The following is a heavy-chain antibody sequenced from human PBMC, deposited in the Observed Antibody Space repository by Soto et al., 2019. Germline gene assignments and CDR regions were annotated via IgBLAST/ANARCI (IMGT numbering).Heavy chain of an antibody. Sequence: QVQLVQSGAEVKKPGASVKVSCKASGYTFSSHDINWVRQATGQGLEWMGWMNPNSGNTGYAQKFQGRVTMTRNTTITTAYMERSSLRSEDMAVYYCASYVRSYYNGMDVWGQGTTVTVSS. V-gene: IGHV1-8*01. J-gene: IGHJ6*02. CDR2: MNPNSGNT. CDR3: ASYVRSYYNGMDV. CDR1: GYTFSSHD. D-gene: IGHD3-16*01.